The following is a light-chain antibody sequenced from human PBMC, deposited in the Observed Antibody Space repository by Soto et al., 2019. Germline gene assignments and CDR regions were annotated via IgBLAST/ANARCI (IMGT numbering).Light chain of an antibody. CDR1: QDIGSW. J-gene: IGKJ4*01. Sequence: DIRMTQAPSTLSASVVDSVTITCRASQDIGSWLAWFQQKPGRAPKLLIYAASSLQSGVPSRFSGSGSGADFTLTISSLQPEDFATYYCQQANSFPLTFGGGTKVDIK. CDR3: QQANSFPLT. CDR2: AAS. V-gene: IGKV1-12*01.